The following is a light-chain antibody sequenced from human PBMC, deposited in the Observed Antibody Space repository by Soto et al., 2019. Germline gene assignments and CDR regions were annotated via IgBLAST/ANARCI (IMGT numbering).Light chain of an antibody. V-gene: IGLV2-14*03. CDR2: DVT. CDR1: SSDVGGYNY. J-gene: IGLJ1*01. CDR3: SSYRASSTTHYV. Sequence: QSALTQPASPSGSPGQSITISCTGTSSDVGGYNYVSWYQQHPGKAPKLIIYDVTNRPSGVSNRFFGSKSGNTASLTISGLQAEDEADYYCSSYRASSTTHYVFGTGTKVTVL.